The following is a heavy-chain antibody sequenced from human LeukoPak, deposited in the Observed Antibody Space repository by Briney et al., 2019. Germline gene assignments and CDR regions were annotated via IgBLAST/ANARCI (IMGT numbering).Heavy chain of an antibody. D-gene: IGHD2-2*01. Sequence: PGGSLRLSCAASGFTFSNYAMNWVRQAPGKGLEWVSAISGSGGSTYYADSVKGRFTISRDNSKNTLYLQMNSLRAEDTAVYYCARRGRAAAMPFDYWGQGTLVTVSS. CDR2: ISGSGGST. CDR3: ARRGRAAAMPFDY. J-gene: IGHJ4*02. CDR1: GFTFSNYA. V-gene: IGHV3-23*01.